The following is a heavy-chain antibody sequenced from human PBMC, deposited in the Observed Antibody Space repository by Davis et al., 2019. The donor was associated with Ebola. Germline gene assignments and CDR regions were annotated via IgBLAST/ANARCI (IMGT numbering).Heavy chain of an antibody. J-gene: IGHJ4*02. V-gene: IGHV1-46*01. CDR2: INPSGGST. D-gene: IGHD3-22*01. CDR1: GYTFTSYA. Sequence: ASVKVSCKASGYTFTSYAMHWVRQAPGQGLEWMGIINPSGGSTSYAQKFQGRVTMTRDTSTSTVYMELSSLRSEDTAVYYCARGGVYYDSSGPSAYWGQGTLVTVSS. CDR3: ARGGVYYDSSGPSAY.